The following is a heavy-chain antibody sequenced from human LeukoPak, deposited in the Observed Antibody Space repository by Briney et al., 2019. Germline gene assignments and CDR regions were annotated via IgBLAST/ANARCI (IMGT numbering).Heavy chain of an antibody. CDR3: AKDASTVTLHADY. V-gene: IGHV3-30*18. CDR2: LSYDGSNR. Sequence: GGPLRLSCAASGFTFSSFGMHWVRQAPGKGLERVAVLSYDGSNRYYADSVKGRFTISRDNSKNTLYLQMNSLRAEDTAVYYCAKDASTVTLHADYWGQGTLVTVSS. D-gene: IGHD4-17*01. CDR1: GFTFSSFG. J-gene: IGHJ4*02.